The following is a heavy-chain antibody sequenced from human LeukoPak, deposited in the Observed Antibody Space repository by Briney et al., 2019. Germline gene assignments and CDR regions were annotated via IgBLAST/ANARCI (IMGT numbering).Heavy chain of an antibody. CDR3: AREENGDYGGNVGSQFDY. V-gene: IGHV4-30-4*08. D-gene: IGHD4-23*01. CDR1: GGSISSGDYY. Sequence: SETLSLTCTVSGGSISSGDYYWSWIRQPPGKGLEWIGYIYYSGSTYYNPSLKSRVTISVDTSKNQFSLKLSSVTAADTAVYYCAREENGDYGGNVGSQFDYWGQGTLVTVSS. J-gene: IGHJ4*02. CDR2: IYYSGST.